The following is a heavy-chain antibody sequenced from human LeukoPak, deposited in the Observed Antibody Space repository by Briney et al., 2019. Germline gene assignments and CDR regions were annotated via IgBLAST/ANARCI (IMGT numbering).Heavy chain of an antibody. Sequence: QPGGSLRLSCAASGFTFSSYEMNWVRQAPGKGLEWVSYISSSGSTIYYADSVKGRFTISRDNAKNSLYLQMNSLRAEDTAVYYCARTRAAASYYYYGMDVWGQGTTVTVSS. D-gene: IGHD6-13*01. V-gene: IGHV3-48*03. CDR2: ISSSGSTI. CDR3: ARTRAAASYYYYGMDV. CDR1: GFTFSSYE. J-gene: IGHJ6*02.